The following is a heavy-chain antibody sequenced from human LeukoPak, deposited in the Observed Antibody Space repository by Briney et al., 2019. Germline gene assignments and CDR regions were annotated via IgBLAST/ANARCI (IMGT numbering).Heavy chain of an antibody. V-gene: IGHV4-59*08. CDR1: GGSISSYY. CDR3: AXXXXXXXSGWYGGGNWFDP. D-gene: IGHD6-19*01. Sequence: SETLSLTCTVSGGSISSYYWSWIRQPPGKGLEWIGYIYYSGSTNYNPSLKSRVTISVDTSKNQFSLKLSSVTAADTAVYYCAXXXXXXXSGWYGGGNWFDPWGQGTLVTVSS. J-gene: IGHJ5*02. CDR2: IYYSGST.